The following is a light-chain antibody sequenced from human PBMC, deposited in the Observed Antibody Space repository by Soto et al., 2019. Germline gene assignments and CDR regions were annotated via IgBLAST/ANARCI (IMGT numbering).Light chain of an antibody. Sequence: EIVMTQSPATLSVSPGERATLSCRASQSVSSNLAWYQQKPGQAPRLLIYGASTRATGVPARFSGSGSGTNFALTISRLEPEDFALYYCHQYASSFGTFGQGTRLEIK. V-gene: IGKV3-15*01. CDR2: GAS. CDR3: HQYASSFGT. J-gene: IGKJ5*01. CDR1: QSVSSN.